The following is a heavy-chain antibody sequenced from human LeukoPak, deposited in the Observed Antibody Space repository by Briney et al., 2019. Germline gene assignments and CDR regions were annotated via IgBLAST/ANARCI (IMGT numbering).Heavy chain of an antibody. CDR3: AKDRHCTNGVCPEYDAFDI. CDR1: GFTFSSYA. Sequence: HPGGSLRLSCAASGFTFSSYAMSWVRQAPGKGLEWVSAISGSGGSTYYADSVKGRFTISRDNSKNTLYLQMNSLRAEDTAVYYCAKDRHCTNGVCPEYDAFDIWGQGTMVTVSS. CDR2: ISGSGGST. D-gene: IGHD2-8*01. J-gene: IGHJ3*02. V-gene: IGHV3-23*01.